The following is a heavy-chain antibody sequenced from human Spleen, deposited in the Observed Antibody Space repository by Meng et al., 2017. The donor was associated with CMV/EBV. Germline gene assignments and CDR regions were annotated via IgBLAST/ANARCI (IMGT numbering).Heavy chain of an antibody. CDR1: GYTFTGNY. D-gene: IGHD7-27*01. Sequence: ASVKVSCKASGYTFTGNYIHWVRQAPGQGLEWMGWISPNSGDTNYVQKFQGRVTLTRDTSINTGYMELTRLTSDDTAVYYCARDNNWGPDYWGQGTLVTVSS. V-gene: IGHV1-2*02. CDR3: ARDNNWGPDY. CDR2: ISPNSGDT. J-gene: IGHJ4*02.